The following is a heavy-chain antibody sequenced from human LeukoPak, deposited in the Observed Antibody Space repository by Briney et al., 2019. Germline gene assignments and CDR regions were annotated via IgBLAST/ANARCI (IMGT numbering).Heavy chain of an antibody. CDR3: AREGCSGGSCYSLAFDY. CDR2: IYHNGST. V-gene: IGHV4-30-2*01. J-gene: IGHJ4*02. Sequence: SETLSLTCAVSGGSISSGGYSWSWIRQPPGKGLEWIGYIYHNGSTYYNPSLKSRVTISVDRSKNQFSLKLSSVTAADTAVYYCAREGCSGGSCYSLAFDYWGQGTLVTVSS. D-gene: IGHD2-15*01. CDR1: GGSISSGGYS.